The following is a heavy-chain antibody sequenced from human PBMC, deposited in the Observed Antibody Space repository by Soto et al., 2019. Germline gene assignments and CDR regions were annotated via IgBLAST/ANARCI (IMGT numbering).Heavy chain of an antibody. J-gene: IGHJ3*02. D-gene: IGHD6-19*01. Sequence: ASVKVSCKASGFTFTSSAMQWVRQARGQRLEWIGWIVVGSGNTNYAQKFQERVTITRDMSTSTAYMELSSLRSEDTAVYHCAACSSGWPNDAFDIWGQGTMVTVSS. CDR2: IVVGSGNT. CDR3: AACSSGWPNDAFDI. V-gene: IGHV1-58*02. CDR1: GFTFTSSA.